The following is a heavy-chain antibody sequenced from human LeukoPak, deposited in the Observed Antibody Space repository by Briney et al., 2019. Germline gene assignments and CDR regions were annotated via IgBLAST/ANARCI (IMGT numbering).Heavy chain of an antibody. CDR2: INSAGDRT. D-gene: IGHD6-13*01. Sequence: PGGSLRLSCSGSGFTFSNYAIHWVRQPPGKGPEYVSVINSAGDRTYYADSVKGRFTISRDNSKNTVSLQMSSLRAEDTAMYYCVKDLYKGDTSTWYYFDYWGQGTLVTVSS. CDR1: GFTFSNYA. J-gene: IGHJ4*02. CDR3: VKDLYKGDTSTWYYFDY. V-gene: IGHV3-64D*06.